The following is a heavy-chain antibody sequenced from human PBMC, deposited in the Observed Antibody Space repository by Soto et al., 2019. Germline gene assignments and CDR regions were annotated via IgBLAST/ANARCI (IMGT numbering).Heavy chain of an antibody. J-gene: IGHJ5*02. Sequence: ASVKVSCKASGYTFTGYYIHWVRQAPGQGLECMGWINPNTGGTKYAQKFQGRVTISVDTSKNQFSLKLSSVTAADTAVFYCARHRARNWFDPWGQGTLVTVSS. CDR2: INPNTGGT. CDR3: ARHRARNWFDP. D-gene: IGHD6-6*01. V-gene: IGHV1-2*02. CDR1: GYTFTGYY.